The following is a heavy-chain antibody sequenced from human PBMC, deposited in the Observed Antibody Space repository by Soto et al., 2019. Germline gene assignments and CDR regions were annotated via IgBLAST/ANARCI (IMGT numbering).Heavy chain of an antibody. CDR1: GFTFSSYA. D-gene: IGHD2-2*01. V-gene: IGHV3-23*01. Sequence: EVQLLESGGGLVQPGGSLRLSCAASGFTFSSYAMKWVRQAPGKGLEWVSLIGESGTPTYYADSVKGRVTISRDNSGNTLFLEMYGLRAEDTAVYYCARYIPGVRYYGMDVWGQGTTVTVSS. J-gene: IGHJ6*02. CDR3: ARYIPGVRYYGMDV. CDR2: IGESGTPT.